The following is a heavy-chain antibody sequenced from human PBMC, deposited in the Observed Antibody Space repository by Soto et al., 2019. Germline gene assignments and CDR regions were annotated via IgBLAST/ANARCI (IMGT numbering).Heavy chain of an antibody. V-gene: IGHV1-18*01. CDR1: GYPFTSYH. Sequence: GASVKVSYKASGYPFTSYHISWVRQAPGQGLEWMGWISTFNGNTNYAQKLQGRVTMTTDTSTNTAYMELRSLRSDDTAVYYCARDDRLRVTPYFEYWGQGTLVTVSS. J-gene: IGHJ4*02. D-gene: IGHD4-4*01. CDR2: ISTFNGNT. CDR3: ARDDRLRVTPYFEY.